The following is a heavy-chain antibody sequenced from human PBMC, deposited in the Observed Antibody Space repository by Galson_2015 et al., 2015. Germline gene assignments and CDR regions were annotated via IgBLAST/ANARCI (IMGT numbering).Heavy chain of an antibody. CDR2: ISYDGSNK. D-gene: IGHD5-18*01. CDR1: GFTFGSYG. CDR3: AKEDTRGYSYGYYGMDV. V-gene: IGHV3-30*18. J-gene: IGHJ6*02. Sequence: SLRLSCAASGFTFGSYGMHWVRQAPGKGLEWVAVISYDGSNKYYADSVKGRFTISRDNSKNTLYLQMNSLRAEDTAVYYCAKEDTRGYSYGYYGMDVWGQGTTVTVSS.